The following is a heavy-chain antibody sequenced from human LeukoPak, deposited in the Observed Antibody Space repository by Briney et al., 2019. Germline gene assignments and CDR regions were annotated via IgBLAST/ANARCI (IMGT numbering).Heavy chain of an antibody. CDR3: ARVGEYSSSWTSAGY. CDR1: GYTFTSYG. D-gene: IGHD6-13*01. V-gene: IGHV1-18*01. CDR2: ISAYNGNT. J-gene: IGHJ4*02. Sequence: ASVKVSCKASGYTFTSYGISWVRQAPGQGLEWMGWISAYNGNTNYAQKLQGRVTMTTDTSTSTAYMELRSLRSDDTAVYYCARVGEYSSSWTSAGYWGQGTLVTVSS.